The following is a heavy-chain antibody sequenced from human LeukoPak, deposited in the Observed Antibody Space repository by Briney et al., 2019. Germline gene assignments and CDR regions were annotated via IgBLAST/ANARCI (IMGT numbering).Heavy chain of an antibody. Sequence: SSVKVSCKASGGTFSSYAISWVRQAPGQGLEWMGRIIPIFGTANYAQKFQGRVTITTDESTSTAYMELSSLRSEGTAVYYCARECVDCSSTSCYNWFDPWGQGTLVTVSS. V-gene: IGHV1-69*05. CDR3: ARECVDCSSTSCYNWFDP. CDR1: GGTFSSYA. CDR2: IIPIFGTA. J-gene: IGHJ5*02. D-gene: IGHD2-2*01.